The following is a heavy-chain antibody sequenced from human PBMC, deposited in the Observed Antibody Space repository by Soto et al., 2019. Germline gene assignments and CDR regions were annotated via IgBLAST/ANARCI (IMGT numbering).Heavy chain of an antibody. J-gene: IGHJ3*02. D-gene: IGHD6-19*01. CDR1: GYTFTSYG. Sequence: AASVKVSCKASGYTFTSYGISWVRQAPGQGLEWMGWISAYNGNTNYAQKLQGRVTMTTDTSTSTAYMELRSLRSDDTAVYYCALSRSSGLFRDAFDIWGQGTMVTVS. V-gene: IGHV1-18*01. CDR3: ALSRSSGLFRDAFDI. CDR2: ISAYNGNT.